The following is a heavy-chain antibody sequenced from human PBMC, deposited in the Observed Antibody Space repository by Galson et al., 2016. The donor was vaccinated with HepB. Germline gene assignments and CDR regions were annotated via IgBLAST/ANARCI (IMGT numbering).Heavy chain of an antibody. CDR3: AKDIGVVGIYYYYGMDV. CDR1: GFTFSSYA. CDR2: IGSDGVDT. D-gene: IGHD1-14*01. J-gene: IGHJ6*02. V-gene: IGHV3-23*01. Sequence: SLRLSCAASGFTFSSYAMSWVRQAPGKGLAWVSAIGSDGVDTSYADPVKGRFTNSRDNSKSTLYLQMNTLRAEDTAVFYCAKDIGVVGIYYYYGMDVWGQGTTVTVSS.